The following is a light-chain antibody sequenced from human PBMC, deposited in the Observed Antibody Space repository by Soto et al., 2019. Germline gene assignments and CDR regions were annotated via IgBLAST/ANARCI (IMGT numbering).Light chain of an antibody. Sequence: QSALTQPPSVSGAPGQRVTISCSGTSSSIGAGYEVHWYHQLPGTAPKLVVSGNDNRPSGVPDRLSASKSGTSASLAITGLQAEDEGHYYCAVWDASLTGWVFGGGTKLTVL. CDR3: AVWDASLTGWV. V-gene: IGLV1-40*01. J-gene: IGLJ3*02. CDR2: GND. CDR1: SSSIGAGYE.